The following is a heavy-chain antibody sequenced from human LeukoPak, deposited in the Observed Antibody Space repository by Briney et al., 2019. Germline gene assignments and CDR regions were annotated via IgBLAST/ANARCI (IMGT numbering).Heavy chain of an antibody. CDR2: ISCNSCTI. Sequence: GRSLRLSCAASGFTLDDYAMHWVRHAPGKGLEWVSVISCNSCTIGYADSVKARFTISRDNSKKSLYLQMNSLRAEDMALYYCAKGVSSGWYYFDYWGQGTLVTVSS. CDR1: GFTLDDYA. D-gene: IGHD6-19*01. V-gene: IGHV3-9*03. J-gene: IGHJ4*02. CDR3: AKGVSSGWYYFDY.